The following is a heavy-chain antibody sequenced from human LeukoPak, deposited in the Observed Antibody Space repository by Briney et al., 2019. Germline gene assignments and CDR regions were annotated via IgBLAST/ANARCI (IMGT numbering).Heavy chain of an antibody. CDR3: ARGGDGLHHSSGWYVGY. Sequence: ASVKVSCKASGYTFTSYGISWVRQAPGQGLEWMGWISAYNGNTNYAQNLQGRVTMTKDTSTSTAYMELRSLRSDDTAVYYCARGGDGLHHSSGWYVGYWGQGTLVTVSS. J-gene: IGHJ4*02. D-gene: IGHD6-19*01. V-gene: IGHV1-18*01. CDR1: GYTFTSYG. CDR2: ISAYNGNT.